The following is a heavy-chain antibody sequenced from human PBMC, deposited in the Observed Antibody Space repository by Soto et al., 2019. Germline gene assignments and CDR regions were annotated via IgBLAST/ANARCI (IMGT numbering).Heavy chain of an antibody. Sequence: ASVKISCKASGYTFTSYGISWVRQAPGQGLEWMGWISAYNGNTNYAQKLQGRVTMTTDTSTSTAYMELRSLRSDDTAVYYCARILARPSWFDPWGQGTLVTVSS. CDR3: ARILARPSWFDP. CDR1: GYTFTSYG. CDR2: ISAYNGNT. V-gene: IGHV1-18*01. D-gene: IGHD6-6*01. J-gene: IGHJ5*02.